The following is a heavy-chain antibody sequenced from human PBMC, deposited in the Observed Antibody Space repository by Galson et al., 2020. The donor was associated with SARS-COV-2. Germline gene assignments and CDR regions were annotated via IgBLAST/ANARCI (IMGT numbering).Heavy chain of an antibody. D-gene: IGHD6-19*01. J-gene: IGHJ5*02. CDR2: LLNSGTT. CDR1: GGSIRSSNYY. V-gene: IGHV4-39*07. Sequence: SQTLSLTCTVSGGSIRSSNYYWGWIRQPPGKGLEWIGSLLNSGTTHYTPSLQSRVTISVDTSKTQFSLNLNSVTAADTAMYYCARDATSSGWYNWFDPWGQGTLVTVSS. CDR3: ARDATSSGWYNWFDP.